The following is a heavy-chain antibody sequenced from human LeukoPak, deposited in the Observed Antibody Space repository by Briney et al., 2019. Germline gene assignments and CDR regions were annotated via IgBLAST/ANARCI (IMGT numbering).Heavy chain of an antibody. D-gene: IGHD6-19*01. Sequence: GASVTVSCKASGYTFTSYVMHWVRQAPGQRLEWMGWINTGNGNTKCSREFQGRVTITRDTSASTAYMELSGLRFEDMAVYYCARGGGGAVAGILDWFDPWGQGTLVTVSS. J-gene: IGHJ5*02. CDR3: ARGGGGAVAGILDWFDP. CDR1: GYTFTSYV. CDR2: INTGNGNT. V-gene: IGHV1-3*03.